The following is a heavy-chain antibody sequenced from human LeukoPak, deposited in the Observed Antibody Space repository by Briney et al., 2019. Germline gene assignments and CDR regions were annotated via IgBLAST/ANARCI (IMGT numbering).Heavy chain of an antibody. D-gene: IGHD6-19*01. Sequence: GGSLRLSCAASGFTFDDYAMHWVRQAPGKGLEWVSLISGEGGSTYYADSVKGRLTISRDNSKNSPYLQMNSLRTEDTALYYCAKDILSDVGWYAVDYWGQGTLVTVSS. CDR1: GFTFDDYA. V-gene: IGHV3-43*02. CDR2: ISGEGGST. CDR3: AKDILSDVGWYAVDY. J-gene: IGHJ4*02.